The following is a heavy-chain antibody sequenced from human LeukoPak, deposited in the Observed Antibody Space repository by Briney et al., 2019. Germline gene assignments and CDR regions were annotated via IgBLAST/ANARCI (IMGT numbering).Heavy chain of an antibody. D-gene: IGHD3-22*01. CDR1: GGSISSYY. V-gene: IGHV4-59*01. CDR3: ATYSSGYYYVAY. J-gene: IGHJ4*02. Sequence: SETLSLTCTVSGGSISSYYWSWIRQPPGKGLEWIGYIYCSGSTNYNPSLKSRVTISVDTSKNQFSLKLSSVTAADTAVYYCATYSSGYYYVAYWGQGTLVTVSS. CDR2: IYCSGST.